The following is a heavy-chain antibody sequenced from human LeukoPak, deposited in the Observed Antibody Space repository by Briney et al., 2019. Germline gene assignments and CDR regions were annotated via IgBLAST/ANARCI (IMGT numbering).Heavy chain of an antibody. Sequence: PSETLSLTCTVSGGSISSSSYYWGWIRQPPGKGLEWIGSIYYSGSTYYNPSLKSRVTISVDTSKNQFPLKLSSVTAADTAVYYCARRFLSNYVYYFDYWGQGTLVTVSS. CDR2: IYYSGST. CDR3: ARRFLSNYVYYFDY. D-gene: IGHD4-11*01. V-gene: IGHV4-39*01. J-gene: IGHJ4*02. CDR1: GGSISSSSYY.